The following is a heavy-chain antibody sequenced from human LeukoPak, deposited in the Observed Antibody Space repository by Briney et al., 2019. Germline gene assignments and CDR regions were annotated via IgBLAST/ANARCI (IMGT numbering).Heavy chain of an antibody. D-gene: IGHD1-1*01. CDR3: ARASTTDYFDY. CDR2: IYYSGST. CDR1: GGSFSGYY. V-gene: IGHV4-59*08. J-gene: IGHJ4*02. Sequence: SETLSLTCAVYGGSFSGYYWSWIRQPPGKGLEWIGYIYYSGSTTYNPSLKSRVTISVDTSKNQFSLKLSSVTAADTAVYYCARASTTDYFDYWGQGTLVTVSS.